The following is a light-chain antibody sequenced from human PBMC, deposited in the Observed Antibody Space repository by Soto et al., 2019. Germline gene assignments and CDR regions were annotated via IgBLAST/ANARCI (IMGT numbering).Light chain of an antibody. CDR2: GAS. J-gene: IGKJ1*01. Sequence: EIVMTQSPATLSVSPGERATLSCRASQSVSSNLAWYQQKPGQAPRLLIYGASTRATGIPARFSGSGSGTEFTLTISSLQSEDFAVYYCQQYNNWPGTFGQETKVEIK. V-gene: IGKV3-15*01. CDR1: QSVSSN. CDR3: QQYNNWPGT.